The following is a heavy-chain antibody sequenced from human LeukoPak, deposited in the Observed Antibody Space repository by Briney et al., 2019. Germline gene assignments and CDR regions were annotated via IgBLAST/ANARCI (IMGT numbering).Heavy chain of an antibody. D-gene: IGHD3-10*01. Sequence: SETLSLTCTVSGGSISSYYWSWIRQPPGKGLEWIGYIYYSGSTYYNPSLKSRVTISVDTSKNQFSLKLSSVTAADTAVYYCARDYYGSGRYTSWGQGTLVTVSS. V-gene: IGHV4-59*12. J-gene: IGHJ4*02. CDR2: IYYSGST. CDR3: ARDYYGSGRYTS. CDR1: GGSISSYY.